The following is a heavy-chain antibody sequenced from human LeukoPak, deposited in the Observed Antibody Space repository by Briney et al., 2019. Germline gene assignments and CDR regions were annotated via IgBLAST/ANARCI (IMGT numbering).Heavy chain of an antibody. CDR1: GGSISSSSYY. V-gene: IGHV4-39*02. CDR2: IYYSGST. CDR3: ARDAPDSSGYERYFDY. D-gene: IGHD3-22*01. Sequence: PSETLSLTCTVSGGSISSSSYYWGWIRQPPGKGLEWLGSIYYSGSTYYNPSLKSRVTISVDTSKNQFSLKLSSVTAADTAVYYCARDAPDSSGYERYFDYWGQGTLVTVSS. J-gene: IGHJ4*02.